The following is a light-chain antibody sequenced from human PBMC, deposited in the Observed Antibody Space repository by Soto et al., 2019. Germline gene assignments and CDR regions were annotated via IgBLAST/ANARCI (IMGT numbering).Light chain of an antibody. J-gene: IGKJ1*01. CDR3: QQYKHWPRT. CDR1: QSVDSN. Sequence: EVVMTQSPATLSVSPGERATLSCRASQSVDSNLVWYQQKPGQAPRLLIYGASTRATGIPGSFSGSGFGTEFTLAISSLQSEDFAVYYCQQYKHWPRTFGQGTKVEIK. V-gene: IGKV3-15*01. CDR2: GAS.